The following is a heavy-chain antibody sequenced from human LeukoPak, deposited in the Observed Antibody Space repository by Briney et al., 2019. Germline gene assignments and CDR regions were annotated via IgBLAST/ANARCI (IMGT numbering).Heavy chain of an antibody. CDR1: GFTFSSAP. CDR2: IGGSGGNT. CDR3: AQWHTVDY. V-gene: IGHV3-23*01. Sequence: GGSLRLSCAASGFTFSSAPMSWVRQAPGKGLEWVSVIGGSGGNTNYADSVRGRFTISRDNSKNTLYLQMNSLRAEDTAVYYCAQWHTVDYWGQGTLVSVSS. D-gene: IGHD2-8*01. J-gene: IGHJ4*02.